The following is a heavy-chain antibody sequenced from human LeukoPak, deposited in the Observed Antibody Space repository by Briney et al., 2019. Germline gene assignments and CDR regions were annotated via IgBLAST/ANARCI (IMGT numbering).Heavy chain of an antibody. CDR2: ISYDGSNK. J-gene: IGHJ4*02. Sequence: GGSLRLSCAASGFSFSDYGMHWVRQAPGKGLEWVAVISYDGSNKYYADSVKGRFTISRDNSKNTLYLQMNSLRAEDTAVYYCAKGGKVAGTPIDYWGQGTLVTVSS. D-gene: IGHD6-19*01. CDR1: GFSFSDYG. CDR3: AKGGKVAGTPIDY. V-gene: IGHV3-30*18.